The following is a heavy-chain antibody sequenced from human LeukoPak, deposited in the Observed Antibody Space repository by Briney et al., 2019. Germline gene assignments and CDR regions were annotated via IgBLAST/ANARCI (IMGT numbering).Heavy chain of an antibody. CDR3: AREYCSGGSCYFQH. J-gene: IGHJ1*01. V-gene: IGHV3-30*04. Sequence: RGALRLSCAASGFTFCSYAMHWVRQAPGKGLGWGAVISYDGSNKYYAESVKGRFTLSRENSKNTLYLQMNSLSAEDTTVYYCAREYCSGGSCYFQHWGQGTLVTVSS. CDR1: GFTFCSYA. D-gene: IGHD2-15*01. CDR2: ISYDGSNK.